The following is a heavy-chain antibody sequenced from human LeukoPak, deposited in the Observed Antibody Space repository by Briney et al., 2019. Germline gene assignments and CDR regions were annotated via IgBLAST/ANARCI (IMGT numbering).Heavy chain of an antibody. CDR2: IIPIFGTA. V-gene: IGHV1-69*13. Sequence: SVKVSSEASGYTFTEYYMHGVRQAPGQGLEWMGGIIPIFGTANYAQKFQGRVTITADESTSTAYMELSSLRSEDTAVYYCAGIAAAGTAYYYMDVWGKGTTVTISS. CDR1: GYTFTEYY. CDR3: AGIAAAGTAYYYMDV. D-gene: IGHD6-13*01. J-gene: IGHJ6*03.